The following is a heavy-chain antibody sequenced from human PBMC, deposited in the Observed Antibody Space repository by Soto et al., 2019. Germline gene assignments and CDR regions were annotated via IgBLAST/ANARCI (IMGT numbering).Heavy chain of an antibody. D-gene: IGHD5-18*01. CDR1: GGSISSYY. V-gene: IGHV4-59*01. CDR3: AREPRGYSYGLGLGIRDYYYYYGMDV. J-gene: IGHJ6*02. CDR2: IYYSGST. Sequence: SETLSLTCTVSGGSISSYYWSWIRQPPGKGLEWIGYIYYSGSTNYNPSLKSRVTISVDTSKNQFSLKLSSVTAADTAVYYCAREPRGYSYGLGLGIRDYYYYYGMDVWGQGTTVTVSS.